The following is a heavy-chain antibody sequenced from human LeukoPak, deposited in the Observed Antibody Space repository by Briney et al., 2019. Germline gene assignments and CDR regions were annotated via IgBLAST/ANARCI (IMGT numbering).Heavy chain of an antibody. CDR3: ARGGTYYPCIDY. D-gene: IGHD1-26*01. CDR1: GYTFTSSY. J-gene: IGHJ4*02. V-gene: IGHV1-18*01. CDR2: VSAYNGKT. Sequence: ASVKVSCKASGYTFTSSYINWVRQAPGQGLEWMGWVSAYNGKTSYVQNFQGRVTTTTDSSTTTAYMDLTSLTSDDTAVYYCARGGTYYPCIDYWGQGTLVTVSS.